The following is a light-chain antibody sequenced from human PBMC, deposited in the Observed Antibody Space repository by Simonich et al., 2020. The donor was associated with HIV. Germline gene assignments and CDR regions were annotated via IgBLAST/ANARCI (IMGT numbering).Light chain of an antibody. CDR1: QSLLYSNGYNY. CDR2: LGS. CDR3: MQVLQTPYT. Sequence: DIVMTQSPLSLPVTPGEPASISCRCSQSLLYSNGYNYLDWSLQKPGQSPQLLIYLGSTLASGVPDRFSGSGSGTDFTLKISRVEAEDVGVYYCMQVLQTPYTFGQGTKLEIK. J-gene: IGKJ2*01. V-gene: IGKV2-28*01.